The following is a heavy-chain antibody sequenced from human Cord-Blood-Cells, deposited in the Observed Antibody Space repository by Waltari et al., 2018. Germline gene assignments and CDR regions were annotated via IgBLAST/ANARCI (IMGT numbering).Heavy chain of an antibody. D-gene: IGHD2-21*02. CDR1: GGTFSSYA. Sequence: QVQLVQSGAEVKKPGSSVKVSCKASGGTFSSYAISWVRQAPGQGLEWMGWIMPICGTANYAQKCQGRVTITADEATSTAYMELSSLRSEDTAVYYCARDQSWTAANWYFDLWGRGTLVTVSS. J-gene: IGHJ2*01. CDR2: IMPICGTA. CDR3: ARDQSWTAANWYFDL. V-gene: IGHV1-69*01.